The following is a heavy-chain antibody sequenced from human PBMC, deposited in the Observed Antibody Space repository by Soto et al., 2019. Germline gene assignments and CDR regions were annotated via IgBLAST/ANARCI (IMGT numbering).Heavy chain of an antibody. Sequence: SETLSLTCTVSGGSTSSYYWSWIRQPPGKGLEWIGYIYYSGSTNYNPSLKSRVTISVDTSKNQFSLKLSSVTAADTAVYYCARATGFLEWFIDYWGQGTLVTVSS. CDR3: ARATGFLEWFIDY. J-gene: IGHJ4*02. D-gene: IGHD3-3*01. CDR1: GGSTSSYY. CDR2: IYYSGST. V-gene: IGHV4-59*01.